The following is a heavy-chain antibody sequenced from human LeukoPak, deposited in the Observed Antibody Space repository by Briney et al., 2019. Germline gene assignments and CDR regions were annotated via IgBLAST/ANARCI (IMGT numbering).Heavy chain of an antibody. D-gene: IGHD6-19*01. CDR1: GFTFSSYS. CDR3: ARGKYSSGWDFDY. CDR2: ISSSSSTI. V-gene: IGHV3-48*01. J-gene: IGHJ4*02. Sequence: PGGSLRLSCAASGFTFSSYSMNWVRQAPGKGLEWVSYISSSSSTIYYADSVKGRFTISRDNAKNSLYLQMNSLRAEDTAVYYCARGKYSSGWDFDYWGQGTLVTVSS.